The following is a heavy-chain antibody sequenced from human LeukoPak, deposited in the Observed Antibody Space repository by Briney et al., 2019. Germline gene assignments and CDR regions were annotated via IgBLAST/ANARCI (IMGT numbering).Heavy chain of an antibody. CDR1: GFTFNRCW. J-gene: IGHJ1*01. CDR2: INPDGRDT. Sequence: GGSLRLSCVVSGFTFNRCWMNWVRQAPGKGLEWVAHINPDGRDTYYVDSVKGRFTISRDNAQNSMYLQMNSLRVEDTAVYYCTSWGDTTAEYFQRWGQGTLATVSS. D-gene: IGHD2-21*02. V-gene: IGHV3-7*01. CDR3: TSWGDTTAEYFQR.